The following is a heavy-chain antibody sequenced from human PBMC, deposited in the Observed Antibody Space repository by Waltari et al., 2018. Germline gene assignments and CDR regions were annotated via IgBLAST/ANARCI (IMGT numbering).Heavy chain of an antibody. V-gene: IGHV3-7*01. CDR3: ATVRY. CDR2: IKGDGSEI. J-gene: IGHJ4*02. Sequence: EVQVVESGGDLVRPGGSLRLSCVASGCNFGNYWMNWVRQIPGKGLEWVAKIKGDGSEILYADSVKGRFTISRDNARNTLYVEMNNLRVEDTAVYFCATVRYWGQGTLVTVSS. CDR1: GCNFGNYW.